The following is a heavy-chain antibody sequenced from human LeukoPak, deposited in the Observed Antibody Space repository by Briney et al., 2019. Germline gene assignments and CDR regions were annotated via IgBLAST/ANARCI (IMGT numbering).Heavy chain of an antibody. CDR1: GYTFTSYA. CDR3: ARDGHYYGSGSYYDY. J-gene: IGHJ4*02. V-gene: IGHV1-18*01. CDR2: ISAYNGNT. D-gene: IGHD3-10*01. Sequence: ASVKVSCKASGYTFTSYAMNWVRQAPGQGLEWMGWISAYNGNTNYAQKLQGRVTMTTDTSTSTAYMELRSLRSDDTAVYYCARDGHYYGSGSYYDYWGQGTLVTVSS.